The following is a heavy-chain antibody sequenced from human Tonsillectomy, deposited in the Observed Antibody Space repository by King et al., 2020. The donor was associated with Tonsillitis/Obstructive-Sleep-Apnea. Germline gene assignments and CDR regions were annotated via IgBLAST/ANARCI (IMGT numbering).Heavy chain of an antibody. CDR3: ARDNIVVVSGAIPSYFDY. CDR1: GGSFSDYY. J-gene: IGHJ4*02. Sequence: VQLQQWGAGLLKPSETLSLTCAVYGGSFSDYYWSWIRQPPGRGLEWIGEINHGGSTNYNPSLKSRVTISLVTSKNQVSLKLSSVTAADTAVYYCARDNIVVVSGAIPSYFDYWGQGTLVTVTS. D-gene: IGHD2-2*01. CDR2: INHGGST. V-gene: IGHV4-34*01.